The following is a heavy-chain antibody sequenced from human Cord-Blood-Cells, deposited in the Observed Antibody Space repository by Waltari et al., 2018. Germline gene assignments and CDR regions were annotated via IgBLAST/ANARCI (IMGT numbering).Heavy chain of an antibody. J-gene: IGHJ4*02. Sequence: QVQLVESGGGVVQPGRSLRLSCAASGFTFRSCAMHWVRQAPGKGLEWVAVISYDGSNKYYADSVKGRFTISRDNSKNTLYLQMNSLRAEDTAVYYCARGIPTAAGIDYWGQGTLVTVSS. CDR2: ISYDGSNK. D-gene: IGHD6-13*01. CDR1: GFTFRSCA. CDR3: ARGIPTAAGIDY. V-gene: IGHV3-30*04.